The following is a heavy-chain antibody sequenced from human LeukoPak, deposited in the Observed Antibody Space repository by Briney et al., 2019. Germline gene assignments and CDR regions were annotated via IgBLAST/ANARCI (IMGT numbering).Heavy chain of an antibody. CDR2: IIPILGIA. CDR3: AKGAMHYYDSSGYNYFDY. D-gene: IGHD3-22*01. J-gene: IGHJ4*02. CDR1: GGTFSSYA. Sequence: SVKVSCKASGGTFSSYAISWVRQAPGQGLEWMGRIIPILGIANYAQKFQGRVTITADKSTSTAYMELSSLRSEDTAVYYCAKGAMHYYDSSGYNYFDYWGQGTLVTVSS. V-gene: IGHV1-69*04.